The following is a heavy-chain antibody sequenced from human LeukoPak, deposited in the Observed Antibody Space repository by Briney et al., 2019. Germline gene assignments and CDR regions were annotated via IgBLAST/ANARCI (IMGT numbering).Heavy chain of an antibody. Sequence: ASVKVSCKASGYTFTDYYIHWVRQAPGQGLQWMGWINPKSGGTNYAQKFQGRVTMTRDTSITTAYMELRSLRSDDTAVYYCARDLFSAGTNHWGQGTLVTVSS. J-gene: IGHJ5*02. CDR1: GYTFTDYY. CDR3: ARDLFSAGTNH. CDR2: INPKSGGT. V-gene: IGHV1-2*02. D-gene: IGHD1-7*01.